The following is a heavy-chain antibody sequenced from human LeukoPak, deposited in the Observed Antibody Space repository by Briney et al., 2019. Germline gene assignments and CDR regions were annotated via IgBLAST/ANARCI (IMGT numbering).Heavy chain of an antibody. Sequence: GGSLRLSCAASGFTFSSYSMNWVRQAPGKWLEWVSSISSSSSYIYYADSVKGRFTIPRDNAKNSLYLQMNSLRAEDTAVYYCARSLTPLPTWFRELSYWGQGTLVTVSS. CDR2: ISSSSSYI. J-gene: IGHJ4*02. CDR1: GFTFSSYS. D-gene: IGHD3-10*01. CDR3: ARSLTPLPTWFRELSY. V-gene: IGHV3-21*01.